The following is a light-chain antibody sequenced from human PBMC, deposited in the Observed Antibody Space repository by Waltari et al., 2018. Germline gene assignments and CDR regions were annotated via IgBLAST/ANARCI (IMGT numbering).Light chain of an antibody. CDR3: CSHTGGSTFVI. V-gene: IGLV2-23*02. CDR1: NSDIGTYNF. Sequence: QSALTQPASVSGSPGQSPTISCTGRNSDIGTYNFVSWYQQHPDKAPKLMIYDVSKRPSGVSNRFSGSKSGNTASLTISGLQAEDEADYYCCSHTGGSTFVIFGGGTKLTVL. CDR2: DVS. J-gene: IGLJ2*01.